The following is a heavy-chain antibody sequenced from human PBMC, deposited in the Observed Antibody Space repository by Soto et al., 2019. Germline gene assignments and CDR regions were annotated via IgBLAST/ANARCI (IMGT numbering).Heavy chain of an antibody. D-gene: IGHD6-13*01. V-gene: IGHV4-31*03. J-gene: IGHJ5*02. Sequence: LSLTCTVSGGSISSGVYYWSWIRKHPGKGLEWIGYIYYSGSTYYNPSLKSRVTISVDTSKNQFSLKLSSVTAADTAVYYCARGAHYSSPFRWFDPWGQGTLVTVSS. CDR3: ARGAHYSSPFRWFDP. CDR2: IYYSGST. CDR1: GGSISSGVYY.